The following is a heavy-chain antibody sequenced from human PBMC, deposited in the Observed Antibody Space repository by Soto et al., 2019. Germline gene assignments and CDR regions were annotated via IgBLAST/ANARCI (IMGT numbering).Heavy chain of an antibody. Sequence: SETLSLTCTVSGGSISSSSYYWGWIRQPPGKGLEWIGSIYYSGSTYYNPSLKSRVTISVETSKNRFSLKLSSVTAADTAVYYCARQGLGKAHYDFWSGKSYYYYYYMDVWGKGTTVTVSS. CDR1: GGSISSSSYY. V-gene: IGHV4-39*01. D-gene: IGHD3-3*01. CDR2: IYYSGST. CDR3: ARQGLGKAHYDFWSGKSYYYYYYMDV. J-gene: IGHJ6*03.